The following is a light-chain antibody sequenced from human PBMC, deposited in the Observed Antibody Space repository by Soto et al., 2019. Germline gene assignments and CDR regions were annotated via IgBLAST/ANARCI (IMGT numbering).Light chain of an antibody. CDR2: GAS. V-gene: IGKV3-20*01. CDR1: QSVSSSY. CDR3: QQYGSYREGLT. Sequence: EIVLTQSPGTLSLSPGERATLSCRASQSVSSSYLDWSQHKPVQAPRLLIYGASSRATGMPDRFSCSGSGRYFALTISRMEPEDVAVYYCQQYGSYREGLTLGEETKVEIK. J-gene: IGKJ4*01.